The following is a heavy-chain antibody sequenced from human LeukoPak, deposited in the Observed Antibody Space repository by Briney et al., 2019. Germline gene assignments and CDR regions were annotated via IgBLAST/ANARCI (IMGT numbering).Heavy chain of an antibody. CDR1: GYNFTSYW. CDR2: IYPADSDT. V-gene: IGHV5-51*01. CDR3: ARLGPVRGVNISDAYFDY. J-gene: IGHJ4*02. Sequence: GESLKISCKGSGYNFTSYWIGWVRQMPGKGLEWMGIIYPADSDTGDSPPFQGQVTISADKSISTAYLQWSSLKASDTAIYYCARLGPVRGVNISDAYFDYWGQGTLVTVSS. D-gene: IGHD3-10*01.